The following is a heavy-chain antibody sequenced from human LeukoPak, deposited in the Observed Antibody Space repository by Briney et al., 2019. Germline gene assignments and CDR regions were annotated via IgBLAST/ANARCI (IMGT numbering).Heavy chain of an antibody. D-gene: IGHD3-10*01. J-gene: IGHJ5*02. V-gene: IGHV1-2*02. CDR1: GYTFTGYY. Sequence: GASVKVSCKASGYTFTGYYIHWVRQAPGQGLEYMGWIRPNSGVTDYAQKFQGRVTMTRDTSISTAYMDLSSLTSDDTAVYYCARMTWGVNWLDPWGQGTRVTVSS. CDR2: IRPNSGVT. CDR3: ARMTWGVNWLDP.